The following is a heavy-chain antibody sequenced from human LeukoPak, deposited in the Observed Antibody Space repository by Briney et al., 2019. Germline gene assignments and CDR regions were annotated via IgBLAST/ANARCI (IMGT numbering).Heavy chain of an antibody. V-gene: IGHV4-4*07. J-gene: IGHJ6*02. CDR1: GGSISSYY. D-gene: IGHD4-17*01. CDR3: ARDLGYGDIYYYGMDV. CDR2: IYTSGST. Sequence: SETLSLTCTVSGGSISSYYWSWIRQPAGKGLEWIGRIYTSGSTNYNPSLKSRVTMSVDTSKNQFSLKLSPVTAADTAVYYCARDLGYGDIYYYGMDVWGQGTRSPSP.